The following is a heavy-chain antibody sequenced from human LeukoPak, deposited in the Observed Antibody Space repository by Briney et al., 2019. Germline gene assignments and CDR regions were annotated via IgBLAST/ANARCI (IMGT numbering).Heavy chain of an antibody. CDR2: IIPIFGTA. Sequence: SVKVSCKDSGGTFISYAISWVRQAPGQGLEWMGRIIPIFGTANYAQKFQGRVTITTDESTSTAYMELSSLRSEDTAVYYCARERLERRPYYFDYWGQGTLVTVSS. D-gene: IGHD1-1*01. CDR1: GGTFISYA. CDR3: ARERLERRPYYFDY. J-gene: IGHJ4*02. V-gene: IGHV1-69*05.